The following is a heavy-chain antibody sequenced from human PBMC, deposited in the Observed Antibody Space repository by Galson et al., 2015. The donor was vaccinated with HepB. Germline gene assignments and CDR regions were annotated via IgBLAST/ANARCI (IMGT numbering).Heavy chain of an antibody. CDR3: TRHFYDSSGYYAL. V-gene: IGHV3-73*01. CDR2: IRSKANSYAT. J-gene: IGHJ4*02. Sequence: SLRLSCAASGFTFSGSAMHWVRQAPGKGLEWVGRIRSKANSYATAYAASVKGRFTISRDDSKNTAYLQMNSLETEDTAVYYCTRHFYDSSGYYALWGQGTLVTVSS. D-gene: IGHD3-22*01. CDR1: GFTFSGSA.